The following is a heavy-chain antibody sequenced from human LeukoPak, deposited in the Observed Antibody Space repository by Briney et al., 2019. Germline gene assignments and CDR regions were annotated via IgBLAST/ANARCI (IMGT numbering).Heavy chain of an antibody. CDR3: ASLWFGESYQS. V-gene: IGHV4-30-2*01. CDR1: GGSISSGGYS. J-gene: IGHJ4*02. Sequence: SSQTLSLTCTVSGGSISSGGYSWSWIQQPPGKGLEWIGYIYHSGSTYYNPSLKSRVTISVDRSKNQFSLKLSSVTAADTAVYYCASLWFGESYQSWGQGTLVTVSS. CDR2: IYHSGST. D-gene: IGHD3-10*01.